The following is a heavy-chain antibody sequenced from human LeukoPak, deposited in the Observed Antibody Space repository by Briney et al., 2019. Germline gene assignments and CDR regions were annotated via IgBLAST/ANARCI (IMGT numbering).Heavy chain of an antibody. CDR3: AKCMSGSGVCLNFDS. CDR2: ISGTDSGT. CDR1: GFTFITYA. Sequence: GGSLRLSCAASGFTFITYAMSWVRQAPGKGLQWGSGISGTDSGTYYTDSVKGRFTISRDNSNNTVYLQIARLRAEDTAVYYCAKCMSGSGVCLNFDSWGQGILVTVSS. V-gene: IGHV3-23*01. D-gene: IGHD2-21*02. J-gene: IGHJ4*02.